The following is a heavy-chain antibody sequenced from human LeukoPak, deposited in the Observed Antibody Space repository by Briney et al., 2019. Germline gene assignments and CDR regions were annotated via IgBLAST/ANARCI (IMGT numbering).Heavy chain of an antibody. V-gene: IGHV3-30*18. CDR3: AKDSIDSSGYYDYYFDY. D-gene: IGHD3-22*01. Sequence: HTGGSLRLSCAASGFTFSSYGMHWVRQAPGKGLEWVAVISYDGSNKYYADSVKGRFTISRDNSKNTLYLQMNSLRAEDTAVYYCAKDSIDSSGYYDYYFDYWGQGTLVTVSS. J-gene: IGHJ4*02. CDR1: GFTFSSYG. CDR2: ISYDGSNK.